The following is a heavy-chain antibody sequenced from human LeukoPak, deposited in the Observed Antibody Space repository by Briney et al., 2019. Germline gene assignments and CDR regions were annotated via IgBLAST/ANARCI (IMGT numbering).Heavy chain of an antibody. D-gene: IGHD6-13*01. V-gene: IGHV1-69*06. Sequence: GSWVKDSCKASRGTFSSYAISWVRQAPGQGVEWMGGTIPIFGTANYAQKFQGRVTITADKSTSTAYMELSSVRSEDTGVYYCAGTDSSSWYYYYYYMDVWGKGATVTVSS. CDR3: AGTDSSSWYYYYYYMDV. CDR2: TIPIFGTA. CDR1: RGTFSSYA. J-gene: IGHJ6*03.